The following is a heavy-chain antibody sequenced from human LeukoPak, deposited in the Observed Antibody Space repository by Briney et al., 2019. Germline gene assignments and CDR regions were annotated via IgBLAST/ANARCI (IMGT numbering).Heavy chain of an antibody. J-gene: IGHJ4*02. CDR2: IYHSGST. CDR1: GYSISSGYY. V-gene: IGHV4-38-2*02. D-gene: IGHD4-23*01. CDR3: ARMLTLTVVKPLFDY. Sequence: SETLSLTCTVSGYSISSGYYWGWIRQPPGKGLEWIGSIYHSGSTYYNPSLKSRVTISVDTSKNQFSLKLSSVTAADTAVYYCARMLTLTVVKPLFDYWGQGTLVTVSS.